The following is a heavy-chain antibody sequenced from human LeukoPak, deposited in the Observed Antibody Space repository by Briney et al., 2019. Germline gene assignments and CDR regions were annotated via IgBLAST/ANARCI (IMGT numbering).Heavy chain of an antibody. D-gene: IGHD6-13*01. CDR1: GYTFTRYG. CDR2: ISDYNGDT. J-gene: IGHJ6*02. CDR3: ARAWAAAGQMDV. Sequence: ASVKVSCKASGYTFTRYGISWVRQAPGQGLEWMGRISDYNGDTNYAQKLQGRVTMTTDTSTSTAYMELRSLRSDDTAVYYCARAWAAAGQMDVWGQGTTVTVSS. V-gene: IGHV1-18*01.